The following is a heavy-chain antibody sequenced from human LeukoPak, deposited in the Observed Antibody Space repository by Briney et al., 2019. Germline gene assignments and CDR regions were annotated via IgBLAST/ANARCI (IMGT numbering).Heavy chain of an antibody. CDR1: GFTFSSYV. Sequence: GGSLRLSCAASGFTFSSYVMSWVRQAPGKGLEWVSGISNSGGSTYYADSVKGRFTISRDNAKNTLYLQMNSLRAEDTAVYYCARDWHYGMDVWGQGTTVTVSS. CDR2: ISNSGGST. CDR3: ARDWHYGMDV. J-gene: IGHJ6*02. V-gene: IGHV3-23*01.